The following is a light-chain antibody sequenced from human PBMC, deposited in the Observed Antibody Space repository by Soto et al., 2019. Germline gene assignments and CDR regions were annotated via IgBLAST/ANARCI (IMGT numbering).Light chain of an antibody. CDR1: SSDVGGYNY. J-gene: IGLJ3*02. CDR3: SSYTSSSTLV. Sequence: QSALTQPASVSGSPGQSITISCTGTSSDVGGYNYVSWYQQHPGKAPKLMIYDVSNRPSGVSNRFSGSKSGNTASLPISGLQAEDEADNYCSSYTSSSTLVFGGGTKLTVL. V-gene: IGLV2-14*01. CDR2: DVS.